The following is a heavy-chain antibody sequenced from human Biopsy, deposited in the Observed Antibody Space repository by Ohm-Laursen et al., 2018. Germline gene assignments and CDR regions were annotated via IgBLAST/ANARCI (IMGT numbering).Heavy chain of an antibody. CDR1: GYTFTNYG. J-gene: IGHJ4*02. D-gene: IGHD3-3*01. V-gene: IGHV1-18*01. CDR2: ISPYNGDT. Sequence: ASVKVSCNASGYTFTNYGISWVRQAPGQGLMWMGWISPYNGDTDYAQKLQGRVTMTTDTSTSTAYMDLRSLRSDDTAVYYCARDRWPHVTLLGLVVFDFWGQGTLVIVSS. CDR3: ARDRWPHVTLLGLVVFDF.